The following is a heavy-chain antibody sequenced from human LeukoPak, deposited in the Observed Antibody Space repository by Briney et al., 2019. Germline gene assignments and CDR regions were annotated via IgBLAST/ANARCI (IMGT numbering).Heavy chain of an antibody. V-gene: IGHV3-30-3*01. CDR2: ISYDGSNK. D-gene: IGHD1-20*01. CDR3: AREDNWERDKWDY. CDR1: GFTFSSYA. J-gene: IGHJ4*02. Sequence: GSLRLSCAASGFTFSSYAMHWVRQAPGKGLEWVAVISYDGSNKYYADSVKGRFTISRDNSKNTLYLQMNSLRAEDTAVYYCAREDNWERDKWDYWGQGTLVTVSS.